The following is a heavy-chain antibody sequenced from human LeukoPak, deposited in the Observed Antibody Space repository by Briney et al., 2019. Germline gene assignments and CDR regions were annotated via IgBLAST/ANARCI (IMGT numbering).Heavy chain of an antibody. J-gene: IGHJ4*02. CDR1: GFIFSNYA. CDR3: ARSEGVAGYCSSTSCYTEYFDY. Sequence: GGSLRLSRAASGFIFSNYAMSWVRQAPGKGPEWVSAISGSGGSTYHADSVKGRFTISRDNSKNTLYLQMNSLRVEDTAAYYCARSEGVAGYCSSTSCYTEYFDYWGQGTLVTVSS. CDR2: ISGSGGST. D-gene: IGHD2-2*02. V-gene: IGHV3-23*01.